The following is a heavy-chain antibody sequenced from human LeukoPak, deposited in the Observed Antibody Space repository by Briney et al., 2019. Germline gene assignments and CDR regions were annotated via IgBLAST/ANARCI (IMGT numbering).Heavy chain of an antibody. CDR1: SYTFTSYG. Sequence: ASVKVSCKASSYTFTSYGISWVRQVPGQGLEWMGWISAYNGNTNYAQKLQGRVTMTTDTSTSTAYMELRSLRSDDTAVYYCARVHGITIFGVVIITSLDYWGQGTLVTVSS. CDR2: ISAYNGNT. V-gene: IGHV1-18*01. J-gene: IGHJ4*02. CDR3: ARVHGITIFGVVIITSLDY. D-gene: IGHD3-3*01.